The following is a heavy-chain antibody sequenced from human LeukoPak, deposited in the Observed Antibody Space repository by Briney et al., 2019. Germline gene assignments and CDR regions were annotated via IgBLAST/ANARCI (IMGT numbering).Heavy chain of an antibody. CDR2: INPNSGGT. J-gene: IGHJ4*02. Sequence: GASVKVSCKASGYTFTGYYMHWVRQAPGQGLEWMGWINPNSGGTNYAQKFQGRVTMTRDTSISTAYMELSRLRSDDTAVYYCARGGRDGYNYYYFDYWGQGTLVTVSS. D-gene: IGHD5-24*01. CDR3: ARGGRDGYNYYYFDY. V-gene: IGHV1-2*02. CDR1: GYTFTGYY.